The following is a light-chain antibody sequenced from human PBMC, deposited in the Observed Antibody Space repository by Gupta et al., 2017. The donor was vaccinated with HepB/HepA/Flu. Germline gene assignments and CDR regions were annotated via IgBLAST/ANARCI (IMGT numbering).Light chain of an antibody. Sequence: QSALTQHPSVSGSPGQSVTISCTGTSSDIGSYNRVSWYQQSPGTAPKLIIYEVDNRPSGVPDRFSGSKSGNTASLTISGLQTEDEAEYYCSSYTTSSTYVFGIGTKVTVL. J-gene: IGLJ1*01. CDR2: EVD. CDR1: SSDIGSYNR. V-gene: IGLV2-18*02. CDR3: SSYTTSSTYV.